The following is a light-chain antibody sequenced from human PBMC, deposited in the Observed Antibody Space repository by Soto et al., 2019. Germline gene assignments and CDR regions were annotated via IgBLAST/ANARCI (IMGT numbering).Light chain of an antibody. CDR1: QSVSTT. CDR2: GAF. V-gene: IGKV3-15*01. Sequence: EIVMTQSPATLSASPGESVTLSCRASQSVSTTLAWYQQKPGQAPRLLICGAFNRATGIADRFSGGGSETDFTLTISSLQSEDFGVYYCQQYNDWRMYTFGQGTKLEIK. CDR3: QQYNDWRMYT. J-gene: IGKJ2*01.